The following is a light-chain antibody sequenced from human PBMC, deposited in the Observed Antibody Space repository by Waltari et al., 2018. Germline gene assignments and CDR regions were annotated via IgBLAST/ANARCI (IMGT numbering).Light chain of an antibody. CDR3: QQYYTNPIT. CDR1: QSILYNFNSKNY. J-gene: IGKJ3*01. CDR2: WAS. Sequence: DIVMTQSPDSLAVSLGERATINCKSGQSILYNFNSKNYLAWYQQKTGQPPKLLISWASIRESGVPDRFSGSGSGTDFALTISSLQAEDVAVYYCQQYYTNPITFGPGTKLEIK. V-gene: IGKV4-1*01.